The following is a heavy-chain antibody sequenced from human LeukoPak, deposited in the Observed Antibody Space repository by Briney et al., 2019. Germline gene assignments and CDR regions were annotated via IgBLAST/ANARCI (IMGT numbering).Heavy chain of an antibody. CDR3: ARAWYYLDSDGYKGWLDP. V-gene: IGHV1-69*04. CDR1: GGTFSSYA. J-gene: IGHJ5*02. Sequence: GASVKVSCKASGGTFSSYAISWVRQAPGQGLEWMGRIIPILGIANYAQKFQGRVTITADKSTSTAYTELSSLRSEDTAVYYCARAWYYLDSDGYKGWLDPWGQGTLVTVSS. D-gene: IGHD5-24*01. CDR2: IIPILGIA.